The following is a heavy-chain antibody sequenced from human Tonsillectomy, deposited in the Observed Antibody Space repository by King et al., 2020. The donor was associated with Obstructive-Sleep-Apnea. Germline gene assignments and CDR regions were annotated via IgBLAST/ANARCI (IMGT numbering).Heavy chain of an antibody. D-gene: IGHD6-13*01. J-gene: IGHJ3*02. V-gene: IGHV2-5*02. CDR2: IYWDDDK. Sequence: ITLKESGPTLVKPTQTLTLTCTFSGFSLSTSGVGVGWIRQPPGKALEWLALIYWDDDKRYSPSLKSRLTITKDTSKNQVVLTMTNMDPVDTATYYCAHSDSSSWYTNFANDAFDIWGQGTMVTVSS. CDR1: GFSLSTSGVG. CDR3: AHSDSSSWYTNFANDAFDI.